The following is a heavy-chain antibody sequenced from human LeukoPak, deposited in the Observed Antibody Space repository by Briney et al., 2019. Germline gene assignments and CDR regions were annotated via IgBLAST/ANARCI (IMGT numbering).Heavy chain of an antibody. CDR2: IYYSGST. D-gene: IGHD2-2*01. V-gene: IGHV4-30-4*08. J-gene: IGHJ3*02. CDR1: GGSISSGDYY. CDR3: ASSTPSRAFDI. Sequence: SQTLSLTCTVSGGSISSGDYYWSWIRQPPGKGLEWIGYIYYSGSTYYNPSLKSRVTISVDTSKNQFSLRLSSVTAADTAVYYCASSTPSRAFDIWGQGTMVTVSS.